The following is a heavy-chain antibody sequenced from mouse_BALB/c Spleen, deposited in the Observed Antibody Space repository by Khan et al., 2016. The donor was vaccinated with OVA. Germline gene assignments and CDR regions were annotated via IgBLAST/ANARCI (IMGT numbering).Heavy chain of an antibody. D-gene: IGHD2-13*01. V-gene: IGHV5-4*02. J-gene: IGHJ3*01. CDR1: GFTFSDYY. CDR3: ARGYYGDPFSY. Sequence: EVQLLESGGGLVKPGGSLKLSCAASGFTFSDYYMYWVRQTPEKRLEWVATISDGGIYTYYPDSVKGRFTISRVDAKNDLYLQVSGLKSEDTAMYYCARGYYGDPFSYWGQGTLVTVSA. CDR2: ISDGGIYT.